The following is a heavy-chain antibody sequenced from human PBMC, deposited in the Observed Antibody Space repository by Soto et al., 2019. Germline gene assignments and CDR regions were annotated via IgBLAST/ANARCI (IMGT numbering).Heavy chain of an antibody. CDR2: IYPGDSDA. D-gene: IGHD6-13*01. V-gene: IGHV5-51*01. CDR1: GYSFTSYW. Sequence: GESLKISCKGSGYSFTSYWIGWVRQMPGKGLEWMGIIYPGDSDARYSPSFQGQVTISADKSISTAYLQWSSLKASDTAMYYCPSHCSYSRGLYYGMDVWCQGTTVTVSS. CDR3: PSHCSYSRGLYYGMDV. J-gene: IGHJ6*02.